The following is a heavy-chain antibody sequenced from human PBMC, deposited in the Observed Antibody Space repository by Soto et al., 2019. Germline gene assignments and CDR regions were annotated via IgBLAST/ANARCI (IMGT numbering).Heavy chain of an antibody. CDR3: ARDVENDGNYCIDA. D-gene: IGHD1-1*01. J-gene: IGHJ6*03. Sequence: EVQLVESGGGLVQPGGSLRLSCAASGFPFSGYWMHWVRQAPGQGLVWVSRINSDGSTINYADSVKGRFTISRDNAANTLFLQMNSLRDEDTAVYYCARDVENDGNYCIDARGKGTTVIVSS. CDR1: GFPFSGYW. CDR2: INSDGSTI. V-gene: IGHV3-74*01.